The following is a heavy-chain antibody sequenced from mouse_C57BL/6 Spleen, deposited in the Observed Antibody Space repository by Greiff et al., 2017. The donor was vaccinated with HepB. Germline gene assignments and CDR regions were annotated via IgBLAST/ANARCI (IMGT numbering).Heavy chain of an antibody. V-gene: IGHV1-61*01. CDR2: IYPSDSET. CDR3: ARGGWLLSYFDY. J-gene: IGHJ2*01. D-gene: IGHD2-3*01. Sequence: VQLQQPGAELVRPGSSVKLSCKASGYTFTSYWMDWVKQRPGQGLEWIGNIYPSDSETHYNQKFKDKATLTVDKSSSTAYMQLSSLTSEDSAVYYCARGGWLLSYFDYWGQGTTLTVSS. CDR1: GYTFTSYW.